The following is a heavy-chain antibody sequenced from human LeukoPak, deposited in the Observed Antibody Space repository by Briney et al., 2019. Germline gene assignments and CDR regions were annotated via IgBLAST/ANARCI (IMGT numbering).Heavy chain of an antibody. V-gene: IGHV3-21*01. Sequence: GSLRLSCAASGLTFTTYAMNWVRQAPGRGLEWVSSIEPSGFTIFYANSVKGRFTISRDNAKNSLYLQMNSLRPDDTALYFCASGIRERGFDYWGHGTLVTVSS. CDR3: ASGIRERGFDY. CDR1: GLTFTTYA. CDR2: IEPSGFTI. J-gene: IGHJ4*01. D-gene: IGHD1-1*01.